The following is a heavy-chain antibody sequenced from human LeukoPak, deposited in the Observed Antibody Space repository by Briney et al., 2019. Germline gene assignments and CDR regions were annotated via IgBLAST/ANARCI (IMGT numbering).Heavy chain of an antibody. V-gene: IGHV3-21*01. J-gene: IGHJ4*02. CDR1: GFTFSSYS. D-gene: IGHD6-13*01. CDR2: ISSSSSYI. Sequence: GGSLRLSCAASGFTFSSYSMNWVRQAPGKGLEWVSSISSSSSYIYYADSVKGRFTISRDNAKNSLYLQMNSLRAEDTAVYYCARDRPVAAAGLDYWGQGTLVTVSS. CDR3: ARDRPVAAAGLDY.